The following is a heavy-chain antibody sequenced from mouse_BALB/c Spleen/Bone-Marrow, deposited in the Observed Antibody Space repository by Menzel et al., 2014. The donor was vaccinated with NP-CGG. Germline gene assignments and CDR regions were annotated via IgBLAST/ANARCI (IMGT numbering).Heavy chain of an antibody. V-gene: IGHV1-69*01. CDR3: ARRRGGAMDY. Sequence: QVQLQQSGAEPVMPGASVKMSCKASGYTFTDYWMHWVKQRPGQGLEWIGAIDTSDSYTSYNQKFKGKATLTVDESSSTAYMQLSSLTSEDSAVYYCARRRGGAMDYWGQGTSVTVSS. CDR2: IDTSDSYT. CDR1: GYTFTDYW. J-gene: IGHJ4*01.